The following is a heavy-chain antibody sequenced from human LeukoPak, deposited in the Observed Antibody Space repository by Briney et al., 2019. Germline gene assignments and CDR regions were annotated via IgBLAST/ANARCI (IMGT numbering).Heavy chain of an antibody. CDR3: AADFAYSSSGGDY. CDR2: IVVGSGNT. D-gene: IGHD6-6*01. CDR1: GFTFTSSA. V-gene: IGHV1-58*01. J-gene: IGHJ4*02. Sequence: SVKVSCKASGFTFTSSAVQWVRQARGQRLEWIGWIVVGSGNTNYAQKFQERVTITRDMSTSTAYMELSSLRSEDTAVYYCAADFAYSSSGGDYWGQGTLVTVSS.